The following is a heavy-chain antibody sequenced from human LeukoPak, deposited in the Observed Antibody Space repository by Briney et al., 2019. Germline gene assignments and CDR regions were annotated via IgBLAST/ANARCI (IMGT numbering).Heavy chain of an antibody. D-gene: IGHD3-10*01. CDR3: ARGLGRELDGAFDI. CDR2: LETGGTT. J-gene: IGHJ3*02. CDR1: GFTVTTNY. V-gene: IGHV3-53*01. Sequence: GGSLRLSCAASGFTVTTNYMSWVRQAPGKGLECVSSLETGGTTYYADSVKGRFTISRDDSRNTLYLQMNSLRAEDTAVYYCARGLGRELDGAFDIWGQGTMVTVSS.